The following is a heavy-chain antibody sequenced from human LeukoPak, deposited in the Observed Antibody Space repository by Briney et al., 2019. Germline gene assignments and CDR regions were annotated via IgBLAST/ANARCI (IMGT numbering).Heavy chain of an antibody. CDR2: IKQDGSEK. D-gene: IGHD3-10*01. V-gene: IGHV3-7*01. CDR3: ARVQGYYYASGSSYYFDY. J-gene: IGHJ4*02. Sequence: GGSLRLSCAASRFTFSSYWMSWVRQAPGKGLEWVANIKQDGSEKHYVDSVKGRFTISRDNAKNSLYLQMNSLRAEDTAVYYCARVQGYYYASGSSYYFDYWGQGTLVTVSS. CDR1: RFTFSSYW.